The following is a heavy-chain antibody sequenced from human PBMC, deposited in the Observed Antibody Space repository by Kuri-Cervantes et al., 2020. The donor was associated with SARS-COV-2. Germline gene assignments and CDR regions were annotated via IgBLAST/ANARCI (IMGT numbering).Heavy chain of an antibody. CDR2: ISAYNGNT. V-gene: IGHV1-18*01. Sequence: ASVKVSCKASGYTFTSYGISWVRQAPGQGLEWMGWISAYNGNTNYAQKLQGRVTMTTDTSTSTAYMELRSLRSEDTAVYYCASRPTVTTYYYYYGMDVWGQGNTV. D-gene: IGHD4-11*01. J-gene: IGHJ6*01. CDR1: GYTFTSYG. CDR3: ASRPTVTTYYYYYGMDV.